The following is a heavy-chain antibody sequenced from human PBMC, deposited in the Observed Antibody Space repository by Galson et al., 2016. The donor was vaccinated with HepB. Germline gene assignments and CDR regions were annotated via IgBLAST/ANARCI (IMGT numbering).Heavy chain of an antibody. CDR3: AKANIIMVTLGIYLDT. Sequence: SLRLSCATSGFAFNTYAMNWVRQAPGKGLEWVAGVSGHAGSTYYAASVKGRFAISRDNSKNTLFLQMNGLRADNTAVYYCAKANIIMVTLGIYLDTWGPGTLVTVSS. V-gene: IGHV3-23*01. CDR2: VSGHAGST. J-gene: IGHJ5*02. D-gene: IGHD2/OR15-2a*01. CDR1: GFAFNTYA.